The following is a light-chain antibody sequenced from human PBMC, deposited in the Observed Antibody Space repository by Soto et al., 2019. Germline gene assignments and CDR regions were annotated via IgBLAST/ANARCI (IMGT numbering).Light chain of an antibody. Sequence: EIVMTQSPATVSVSPGERATLSCRASQSVGSDLAWYQQKPGQAPRLLIYGASTRATGFPARFSGSGSGTEFTLTISSLQSEDFAVYYCQQYNNWPWTFGQGTKVDIK. CDR3: QQYNNWPWT. J-gene: IGKJ1*01. V-gene: IGKV3-15*01. CDR1: QSVGSD. CDR2: GAS.